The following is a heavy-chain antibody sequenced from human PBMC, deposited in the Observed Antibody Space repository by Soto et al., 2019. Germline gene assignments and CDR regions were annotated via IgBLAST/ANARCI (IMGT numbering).Heavy chain of an antibody. CDR2: ISYDGSHQ. J-gene: IGHJ6*02. V-gene: IGHV3-30*18. CDR1: GFTFSAFG. D-gene: IGHD3-16*01. CDR3: AKDPGGAYKYFFYGMDV. Sequence: PRLSCAASGFTFSAFGMHWVRQAPGKGLEWVAVISYDGSHQYYGDSVKGRFTISRDNSKNTLYLQMNSLRPEDTAVYYCAKDPGGAYKYFFYGMDVWGQGATVTVSS.